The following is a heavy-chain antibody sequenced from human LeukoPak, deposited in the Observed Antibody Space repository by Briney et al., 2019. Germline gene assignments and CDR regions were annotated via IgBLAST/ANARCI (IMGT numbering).Heavy chain of an antibody. CDR2: MYYSGST. V-gene: IGHV4-59*01. CDR3: ARSLFGYSGYDFPGY. J-gene: IGHJ4*02. D-gene: IGHD5-12*01. CDR1: GGSFSGYY. Sequence: SETLSLTCAVYGGSFSGYYWTWIRQPPGKGLEWIGYMYYSGSTNYNPSLKSRVTMSVDTSKNQFSLKLRSVTAADTAVYYCARSLFGYSGYDFPGYWGQGTLVTVSS.